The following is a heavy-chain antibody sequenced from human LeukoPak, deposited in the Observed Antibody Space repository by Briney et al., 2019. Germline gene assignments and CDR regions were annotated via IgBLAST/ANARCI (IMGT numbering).Heavy chain of an antibody. J-gene: IGHJ5*02. V-gene: IGHV1-18*01. D-gene: IGHD6-19*01. CDR1: GYTLTTYG. CDR3: ARDLHSSGWYWFDT. Sequence: ASVKVSCEASGYTLTTYGLSWVRQAPGQGLEWMGWISAYSGNTNYAQKFQGRVTMTTDTSTSTAYMELWGLTSDDTALYYCARDLHSSGWYWFDTWGQGTLVTVSS. CDR2: ISAYSGNT.